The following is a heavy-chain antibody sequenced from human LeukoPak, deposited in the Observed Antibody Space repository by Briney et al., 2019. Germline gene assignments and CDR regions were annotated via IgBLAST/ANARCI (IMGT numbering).Heavy chain of an antibody. CDR1: GFTVSSNY. CDR2: IYSGGGT. Sequence: GGSLRFSCAASGFTVSSNYMSWVRQAPGKGLEWVSIIYSGGGTYYADSVKGRFTISRDNSKNTLYLQINSLRAEDTAVYYCARGGNGPFDYWGQGTLVTVSS. J-gene: IGHJ4*02. CDR3: ARGGNGPFDY. V-gene: IGHV3-53*01. D-gene: IGHD3-16*01.